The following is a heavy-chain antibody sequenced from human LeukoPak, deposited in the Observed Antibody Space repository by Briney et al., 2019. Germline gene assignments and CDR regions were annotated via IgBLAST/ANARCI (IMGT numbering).Heavy chain of an antibody. CDR2: IYSGGSI. CDR3: ARDGAPLDSYYYGMDV. J-gene: IGHJ6*02. D-gene: IGHD3-16*01. V-gene: IGHV3-53*01. CDR1: GLIVSSNY. Sequence: GGSLRLSCAASGLIVSSNYMTWVRQAPGKGLEWVSVIYSGGSIYYADSVKGRFTISRDNSRNTLYLQMNSLRAEDTAVYYCARDGAPLDSYYYGMDVWGQGTTVTVSS.